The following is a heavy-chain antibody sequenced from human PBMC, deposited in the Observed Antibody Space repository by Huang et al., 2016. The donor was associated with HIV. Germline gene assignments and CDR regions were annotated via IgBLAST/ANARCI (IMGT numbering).Heavy chain of an antibody. CDR3: ATTAFDY. CDR2: INTCNGTT. V-gene: IGHV1-3*04. CDR1: GYTFTQYP. Sequence: QVHLVQSGAEVRRPGASVKISCKTFGYTFTQYPMHWVRQAPGQGLEWVGWINTCNGTTRYSPKLQGRLTISRDTSASAVFMELTCLTYKDTGVYYCATTAFDYWGQGTLVTVSP. J-gene: IGHJ4*02.